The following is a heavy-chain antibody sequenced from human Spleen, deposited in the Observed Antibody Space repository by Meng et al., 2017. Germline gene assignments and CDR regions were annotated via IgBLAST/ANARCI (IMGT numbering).Heavy chain of an antibody. Sequence: GESLKISCEASGFIFTDYWMSWVRQVPGKGPEWVANIRQDGGQKYYVDSVKGRFTISRDNAKNSLYLQMNSLRAEDTAVYYCARDNSDYVPHHYYFGMDVWGQGTTVTVSS. CDR1: GFIFTDYW. CDR3: ARDNSDYVPHHYYFGMDV. CDR2: IRQDGGQK. D-gene: IGHD4-11*01. J-gene: IGHJ6*02. V-gene: IGHV3-7*01.